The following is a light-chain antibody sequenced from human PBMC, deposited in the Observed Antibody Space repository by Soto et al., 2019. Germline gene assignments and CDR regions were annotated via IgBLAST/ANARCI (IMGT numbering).Light chain of an antibody. CDR2: DVS. CDR3: CSYAGSYTFV. Sequence: QSALTQPRSVSGSPGQSVTISCTGTSSDVGGYNYVSWYQQHPGKAPKLMIYDVSKRPSGVPDRFSGSKSGNTASLTISGXXAEDEADYYCCSYAGSYTFVFGTGTQLTVL. V-gene: IGLV2-11*01. CDR1: SSDVGGYNY. J-gene: IGLJ7*01.